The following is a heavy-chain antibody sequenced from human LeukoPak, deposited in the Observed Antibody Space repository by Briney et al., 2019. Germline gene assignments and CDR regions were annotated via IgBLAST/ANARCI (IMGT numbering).Heavy chain of an antibody. CDR1: GFTFSSYS. J-gene: IGHJ4*02. CDR3: ARPITIFGVVGDDY. V-gene: IGHV3-21*01. CDR2: ISSSSSYI. D-gene: IGHD3-3*01. Sequence: GGSLRLSCAASGFTFSSYSMNWDRQAPGKGLEWVSSISSSSSYIYYADSVKGRFTISRDNAKNSLYLQMNSLRAEDTAVYYCARPITIFGVVGDDYWGQGTLVTVSS.